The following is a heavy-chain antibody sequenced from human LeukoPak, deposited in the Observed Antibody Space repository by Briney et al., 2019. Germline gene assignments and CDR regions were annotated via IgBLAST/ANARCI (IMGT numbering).Heavy chain of an antibody. CDR1: GFTFTDHW. CDR3: ARSLSSAVDNY. J-gene: IGHJ4*02. D-gene: IGHD2-2*01. V-gene: IGHV3-7*01. Sequence: GGSLRLSCAASGFTFTDHWMNWVRQAPGKGLEWVANMNVDGSEEYYVDSVKGRFTISRDNAKNTVYLQLDSLRADDTAIYYCARSLSSAVDNYWGQGTLVTVSS. CDR2: MNVDGSEE.